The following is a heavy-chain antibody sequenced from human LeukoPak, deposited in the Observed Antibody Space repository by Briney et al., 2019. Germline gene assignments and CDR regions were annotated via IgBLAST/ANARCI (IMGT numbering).Heavy chain of an antibody. J-gene: IGHJ4*02. V-gene: IGHV3-66*01. CDR3: ARDPRPSYESSGYYLDY. Sequence: PGGSLRLSCTASGFTVSTSYMTWVRQAPGKGLEWVSVIYSGSSTYYADSVKGRFTISRDNSKNTLYLQMNSLRAEDTAVYYCARDPRPSYESSGYYLDYWGQGTLVTVSS. D-gene: IGHD3-22*01. CDR1: GFTVSTSY. CDR2: IYSGSST.